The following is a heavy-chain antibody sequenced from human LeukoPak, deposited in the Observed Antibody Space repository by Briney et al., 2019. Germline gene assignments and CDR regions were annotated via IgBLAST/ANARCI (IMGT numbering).Heavy chain of an antibody. V-gene: IGHV4-4*07. CDR1: GDSINNFY. J-gene: IGHJ4*02. CDR2: IYISGAT. CDR3: ARDPFRSSFDS. D-gene: IGHD1-26*01. Sequence: SETLSLTCTVSGDSINNFYWNWIRQPAGKGLEWIGRIYISGATNYNPSLKSRVTMSVDTSKTQFSLKLTSVTAADTAVYYCARDPFRSSFDSWGQGTLVTVSS.